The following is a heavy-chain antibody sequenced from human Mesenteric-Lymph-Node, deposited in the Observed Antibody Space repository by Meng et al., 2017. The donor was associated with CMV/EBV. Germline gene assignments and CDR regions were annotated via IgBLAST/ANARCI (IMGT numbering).Heavy chain of an antibody. V-gene: IGHV4-39*01. J-gene: IGHJ5*02. CDR2: ISYIEGS. D-gene: IGHD1-26*01. CDR3: ARQVGIGP. CDR1: GGSLSISGYY. Sequence: TCTVSGGSLSISGYYWGWIRQPPGKGLEWIGSISYIEGSYNNPYNPSLKSRVTISVDMSKNQLSLNLNSVTAADTAVYYCARQVGIGPWGQGTLVTVSS.